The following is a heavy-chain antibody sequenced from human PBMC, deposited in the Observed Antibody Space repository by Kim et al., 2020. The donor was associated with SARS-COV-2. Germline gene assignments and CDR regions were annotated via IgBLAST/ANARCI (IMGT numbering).Heavy chain of an antibody. D-gene: IGHD5-12*01. V-gene: IGHV1-3*01. CDR3: ATHQTSGPHWYFDL. J-gene: IGHJ2*01. CDR1: GYTFTNYA. CDR2: INAGIGDT. Sequence: ASVKVSCKASGYTFTNYALHWVRQAPGQGPEWMGWINAGIGDTKYSQNFQGRVTITRDTSARTSYLEVTSLTSADTAVYYCATHQTSGPHWYFDLWGRGT.